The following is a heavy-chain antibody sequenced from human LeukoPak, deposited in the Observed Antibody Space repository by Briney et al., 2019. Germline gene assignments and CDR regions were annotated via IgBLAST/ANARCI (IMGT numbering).Heavy chain of an antibody. J-gene: IGHJ6*03. V-gene: IGHV3-7*01. CDR3: ARQKAVVVVAATPDEDYGDYVDYYYYMDV. CDR2: IKQDGSEK. Sequence: GGSLRLSCAASGFTLSSYWMSWVRQAPGKGLEWVANIKQDGSEKYYVDSVKGRLNISRDNDKNSLSLQIKSLRAEDTAVYYCARQKAVVVVAATPDEDYGDYVDYYYYMDVWGKGTTVTVSS. CDR1: GFTLSSYW. D-gene: IGHD2-15*01.